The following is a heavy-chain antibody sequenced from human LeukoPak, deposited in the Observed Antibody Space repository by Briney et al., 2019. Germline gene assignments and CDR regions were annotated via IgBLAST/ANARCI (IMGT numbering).Heavy chain of an antibody. CDR2: ISVYNGNT. J-gene: IGHJ4*02. Sequence: GASVKVSCKASGYTFISYGISWVRQAPGQGLEWMGWISVYNGNTNYAQKLQGRVTMTTDTSTSTAYMELRSLRSDDTAVYYCARDVRVRGGNPYYFDYWGQGTLITVSS. CDR1: GYTFISYG. D-gene: IGHD2-15*01. V-gene: IGHV1-18*01. CDR3: ARDVRVRGGNPYYFDY.